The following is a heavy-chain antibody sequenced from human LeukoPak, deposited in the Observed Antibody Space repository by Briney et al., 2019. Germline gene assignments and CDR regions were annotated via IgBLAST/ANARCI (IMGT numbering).Heavy chain of an antibody. CDR3: ARNGVTFGGVIGYWYFDL. Sequence: SETLSLTGTVSGGSISNYYWGWIRQPAGRGLEWIGRIFPSGSINYNPSLESRVTMSVDTSKNQFSLKLNSVTAADTAVYFCARNGVTFGGVIGYWYFDLWGRGSLVTVSS. V-gene: IGHV4-4*07. CDR2: IFPSGSI. D-gene: IGHD3-16*02. J-gene: IGHJ2*01. CDR1: GGSISNYY.